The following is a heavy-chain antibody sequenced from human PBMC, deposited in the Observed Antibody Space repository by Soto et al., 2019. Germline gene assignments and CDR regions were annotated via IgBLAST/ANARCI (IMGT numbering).Heavy chain of an antibody. CDR3: ARGDRYSYGYGPYYGMDV. CDR1: GGTFSSYA. V-gene: IGHV1-69*13. Sequence: SVKVSCKASGGTFSSYAISWVRQAPGQGLEWMGGIIPIFGTANYAQKFQGRVTITADESTSTAYMELSSLRSEDTAVYYCARGDRYSYGYGPYYGMDVWGQGTTVTVSS. CDR2: IIPIFGTA. D-gene: IGHD5-18*01. J-gene: IGHJ6*02.